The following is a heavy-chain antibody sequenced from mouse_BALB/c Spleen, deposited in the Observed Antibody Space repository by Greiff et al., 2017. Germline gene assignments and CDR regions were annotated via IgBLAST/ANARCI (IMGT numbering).Heavy chain of an antibody. D-gene: IGHD3-3*01. Sequence: DVKLQESGGDLVKPGGSLKLSCAASGFTFSSYGMSWVRQTPDKRLEWVATISSGGSYTYYPDSVKGRFTISRDNAKNTLYLQMSSLKSEDTAMYYCARRPDNWYFDVWGAGTTVTVSS. V-gene: IGHV5-6*02. CDR3: ARRPDNWYFDV. CDR2: ISSGGSYT. J-gene: IGHJ1*01. CDR1: GFTFSSYG.